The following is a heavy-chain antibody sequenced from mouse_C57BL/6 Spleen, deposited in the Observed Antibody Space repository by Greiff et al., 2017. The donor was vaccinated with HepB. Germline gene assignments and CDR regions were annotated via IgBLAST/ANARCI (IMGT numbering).Heavy chain of an antibody. V-gene: IGHV5-4*03. CDR2: ISDGGSYT. CDR1: GFTFSSYA. CDR3: AGSNYEGFAY. J-gene: IGHJ3*01. D-gene: IGHD2-5*01. Sequence: DVMLVESGGGLVKPGGSLKLSCAASGFTFSSYAMSWVRQTPEKRLEWVATISDGGSYTYYPDNVKGRFTISRDNAKNNLYLQMSHLKSEDTAMYYCAGSNYEGFAYWGQGTLVTVSA.